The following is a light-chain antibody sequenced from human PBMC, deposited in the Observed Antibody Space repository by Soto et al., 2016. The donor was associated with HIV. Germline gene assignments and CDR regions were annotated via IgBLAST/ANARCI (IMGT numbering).Light chain of an antibody. CDR3: LQDYNYPRT. V-gene: IGKV1-6*01. CDR1: QGIRND. Sequence: AIQMTQSPSSLSASVGDRVTITCRTSQGIRNDLGWYQQKPGKAPKLLIYSASSLQSGVPSRFSGSGSGTDFTLTISSLQPEDFATYYCLQDYNYPRTFGQGTKVEIK. J-gene: IGKJ1*01. CDR2: SAS.